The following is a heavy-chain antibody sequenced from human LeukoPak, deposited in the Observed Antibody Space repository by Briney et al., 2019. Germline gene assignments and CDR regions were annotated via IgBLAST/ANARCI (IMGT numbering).Heavy chain of an antibody. CDR1: GYTFTGYY. V-gene: IGHV1-2*02. D-gene: IGHD2-21*02. CDR2: INPNSGGT. Sequence: EASVKVSCKASGYTFTGYYVHWVRQASGQGLEWLGWINPNSGGTNFAQTLQGRVTMTRDTSISTAYMELSGLRSDDTAVYYCARSTGDNAYDTWGQGTMVTVSS. J-gene: IGHJ3*02. CDR3: ARSTGDNAYDT.